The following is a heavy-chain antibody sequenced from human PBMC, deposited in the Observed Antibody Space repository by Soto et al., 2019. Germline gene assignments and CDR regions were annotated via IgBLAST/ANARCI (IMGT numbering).Heavy chain of an antibody. V-gene: IGHV4-30-2*01. D-gene: IGHD6-25*01. Sequence: QLQLQESGSGLVKPSQTLSLTCAVSGGSISSGGYSWSWIRQPPGKGLERIGYIYHSGSTYYNPSLKSRVTISVDRSKNQFSLKLSSVTAADTAVYYCARDRKGKAAGGMDVWGQGTTVTVSS. CDR1: GGSISSGGYS. CDR3: ARDRKGKAAGGMDV. CDR2: IYHSGST. J-gene: IGHJ6*02.